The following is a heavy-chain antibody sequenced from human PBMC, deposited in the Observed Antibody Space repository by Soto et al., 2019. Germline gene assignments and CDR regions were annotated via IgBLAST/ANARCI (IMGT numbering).Heavy chain of an antibody. CDR3: ARIVVGVTVDL. J-gene: IGHJ4*02. CDR1: DASVWSDSYF. D-gene: IGHD1-26*01. V-gene: IGHV4-61*01. CDR2: ISHPGDT. Sequence: SETLSLTCTVSDASVWSDSYFWTWIRQPPGKGLEWIAYISHPGDTNYNPSLKSRVTISIDTSRNQFSLTVTSVTAADTAVYFCARIVVGVTVDLWGQGSLVTVSS.